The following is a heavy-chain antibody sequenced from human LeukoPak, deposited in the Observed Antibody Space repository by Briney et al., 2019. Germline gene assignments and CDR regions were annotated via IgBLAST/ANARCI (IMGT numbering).Heavy chain of an antibody. Sequence: ASVKVSCKVSGYTLTELSMHWVRQAPGKGLEWMGGFDPEDGETIYAQKFQGRVTMTEDTSTDTAYMELSSLRSEDTAVYYCATRADYDILTGAYWARYCFDYWGQGTLVTVSS. CDR1: GYTLTELS. CDR3: ATRADYDILTGAYWARYCFDY. D-gene: IGHD3-9*01. CDR2: FDPEDGET. J-gene: IGHJ4*02. V-gene: IGHV1-24*01.